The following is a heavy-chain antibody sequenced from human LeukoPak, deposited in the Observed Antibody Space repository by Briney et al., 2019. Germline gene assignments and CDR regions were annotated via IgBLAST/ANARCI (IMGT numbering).Heavy chain of an antibody. CDR1: GFMLTNYW. V-gene: IGHV3-74*01. CDR3: ASASSHRIAAGGDY. J-gene: IGHJ4*01. D-gene: IGHD6-13*01. CDR2: ISKDGSSR. Sequence: PGGSLRLSCEASGFMLTNYWMHWVRQGQGKGLVWVSRISKDGSSRHYADSVKGRFTIPRDNSKNMMYLQMNSLRAEDTAVYYCASASSHRIAAGGDYWGHGTLVTVSS.